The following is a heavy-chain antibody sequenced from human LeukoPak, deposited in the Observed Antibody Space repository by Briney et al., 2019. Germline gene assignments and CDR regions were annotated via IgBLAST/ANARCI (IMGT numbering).Heavy chain of an antibody. Sequence: SQTLSLTCVISGDSVSSNSAAWNWIRQSPSRGLEWLGRTYQRSKRYNDYAESVKSRITINADTSKNQFSLHLNSVTPEDTAVYYCARMIPTGTTGSCFEYWGQGTLVTVSS. CDR3: ARMIPTGTTGSCFEY. CDR2: TYQRSKRYN. V-gene: IGHV6-1*01. D-gene: IGHD1-1*01. J-gene: IGHJ4*02. CDR1: GDSVSSNSAA.